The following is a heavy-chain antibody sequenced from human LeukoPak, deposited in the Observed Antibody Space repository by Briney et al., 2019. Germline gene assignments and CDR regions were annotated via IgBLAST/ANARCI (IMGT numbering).Heavy chain of an antibody. J-gene: IGHJ3*02. Sequence: SETLSLTCAVYGGSFSGYYWSWIRQPPGKGLEWTGEINHSGSTNYNPSLKSRVTISVDTSKNQLSLKLSSVTAADTAVYYCARPRQWLVRAPDAFDIWGQGTMVTVSS. CDR1: GGSFSGYY. D-gene: IGHD6-19*01. CDR3: ARPRQWLVRAPDAFDI. V-gene: IGHV4-34*01. CDR2: INHSGST.